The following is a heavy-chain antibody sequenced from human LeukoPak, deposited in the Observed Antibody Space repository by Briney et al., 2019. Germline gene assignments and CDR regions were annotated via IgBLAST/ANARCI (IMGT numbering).Heavy chain of an antibody. CDR2: ISGNGENT. J-gene: IGHJ4*02. CDR1: GFTFSSYS. CDR3: TKKSPYGGRDS. D-gene: IGHD4/OR15-4a*01. Sequence: PGGSLRLSCAASGFTFSSYSMSWIRQAPGKGLEWVSAISGNGENTYYADSVKGRFTISRDNSKNGLYLQMTSLRAEDTAIYYCTKKSPYGGRDSWGQGTLVTVSS. V-gene: IGHV3-23*01.